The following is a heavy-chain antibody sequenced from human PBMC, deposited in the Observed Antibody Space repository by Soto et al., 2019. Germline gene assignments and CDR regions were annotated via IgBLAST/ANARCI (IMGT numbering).Heavy chain of an antibody. CDR3: ASCGGDCYSPYYFDY. Sequence: TLSLSCAVSGGSISSGGYSWSWIRQPPGKGLEWIGYIYHSGSTYYNPSLKSRVTISVDRSKNQFSLKLSSVTAADTAVYYCASCGGDCYSPYYFDYWGQGTLVTVSS. J-gene: IGHJ4*02. CDR1: GGSISSGGYS. V-gene: IGHV4-30-2*01. D-gene: IGHD2-21*02. CDR2: IYHSGST.